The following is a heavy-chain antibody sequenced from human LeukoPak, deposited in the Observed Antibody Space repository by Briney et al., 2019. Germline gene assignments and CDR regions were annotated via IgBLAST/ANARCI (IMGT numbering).Heavy chain of an antibody. CDR1: GGSVSNYY. CDR3: ARGSYSYGGDY. D-gene: IGHD5-18*01. V-gene: IGHV4-59*02. CDR2: IYYTET. Sequence: PSETLSLTCTVSGGSVSNYYWSWIRQSPGKGLEWIGYIYYTETSYNPSLKSRVTISADTSKNQFSLKLYSVTAADTAVYYCARGSYSYGGDYWGQGTLVTVSS. J-gene: IGHJ4*02.